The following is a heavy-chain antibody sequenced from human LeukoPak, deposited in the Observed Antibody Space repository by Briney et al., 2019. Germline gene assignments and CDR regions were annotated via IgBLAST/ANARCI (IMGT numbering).Heavy chain of an antibody. CDR2: MNPNSGNT. CDR3: ARGSLGITAPDV. CDR1: GYTFTSYD. D-gene: IGHD7-27*01. V-gene: IGHV1-8*03. Sequence: ASVKVSCKASGYTFTSYDINWVRQATGQGLEWMGWMNPNSGNTGYAQKFQGRVTITRNTSISTAYMELSSLRSEDTAVYYCARGSLGITAPDVWGKGTTVTVSS. J-gene: IGHJ6*04.